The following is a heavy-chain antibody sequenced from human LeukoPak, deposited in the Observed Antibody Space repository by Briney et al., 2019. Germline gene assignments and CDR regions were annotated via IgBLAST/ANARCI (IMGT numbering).Heavy chain of an antibody. CDR2: IIPILGIA. D-gene: IGHD6-13*01. CDR3: ARADRIAAAGYWYFDL. CDR1: GGTFSSYA. Sequence: SVKVSCKASGGTFSSYAISWVRQAPGQGLEWMGRIIPILGIANYAQKFQGRVTITADKSTSTAYMELSSLRSEDTAVYYCARADRIAAAGYWYFDLWGRGTLVTVSS. J-gene: IGHJ2*01. V-gene: IGHV1-69*04.